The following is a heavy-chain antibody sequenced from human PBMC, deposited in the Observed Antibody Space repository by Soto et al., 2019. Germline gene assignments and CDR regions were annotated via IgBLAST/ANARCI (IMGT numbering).Heavy chain of an antibody. D-gene: IGHD3-22*01. Sequence: NPSLTCTVSGGSVSSGSYYWSWIRQPPGKGLEWIGYIYYSGSTNYNPSLKSRVTISVDTSKNQFSLKLSSVTAADTAVYYCARGWSPYDSSGYYHPFDYWGQAPLVTVSS. CDR1: GGSVSSGSYY. J-gene: IGHJ4*02. CDR3: ARGWSPYDSSGYYHPFDY. V-gene: IGHV4-61*01. CDR2: IYYSGST.